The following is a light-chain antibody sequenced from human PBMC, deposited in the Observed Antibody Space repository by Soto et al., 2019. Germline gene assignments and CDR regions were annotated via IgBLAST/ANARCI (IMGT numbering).Light chain of an antibody. CDR3: QQYHTWPIT. J-gene: IGKJ4*01. V-gene: IGKV3D-15*01. Sequence: EIVLTQSPDTLSLSPGERATLSCRASQSVSSDYLVWYQQKPGLPPRLLIYGASRRATGIPARFSGSGSGTEFTLTISSLQSEDCAIYYCQQYHTWPITFGGGTKVDIK. CDR1: QSVSSD. CDR2: GAS.